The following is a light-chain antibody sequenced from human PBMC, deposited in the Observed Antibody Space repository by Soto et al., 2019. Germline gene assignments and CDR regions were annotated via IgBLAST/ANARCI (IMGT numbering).Light chain of an antibody. CDR1: PSISSW. CDR2: DAS. Sequence: DIQMTQSPSTLSASVGDRVTITCRASPSISSWLAWYQQKPGKAPKLLSYDASSLESGVPSRVSGSGSGTEFTLTISSLQPDDFATYYCQQYNSYSPTFGQGTKVDIK. V-gene: IGKV1-5*01. CDR3: QQYNSYSPT. J-gene: IGKJ1*01.